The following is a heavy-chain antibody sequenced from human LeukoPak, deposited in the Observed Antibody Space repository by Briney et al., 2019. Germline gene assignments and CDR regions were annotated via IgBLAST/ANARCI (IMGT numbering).Heavy chain of an antibody. CDR2: IIPILGIA. J-gene: IGHJ4*02. CDR3: AREKQAGGGSDY. CDR1: GGTFSSYA. Sequence: SVKVSCKASGGTFSSYAISWVRQAPGQGLEWMGRIIPILGIANYAQKFQGRVTITADKSTSTAYMELSSLRSEDTAVYDCAREKQAGGGSDYWGQGTLVTVSS. V-gene: IGHV1-69*04. D-gene: IGHD2-15*01.